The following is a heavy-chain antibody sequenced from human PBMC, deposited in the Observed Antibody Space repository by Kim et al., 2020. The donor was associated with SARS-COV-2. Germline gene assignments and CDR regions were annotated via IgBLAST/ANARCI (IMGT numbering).Heavy chain of an antibody. CDR3: AKGGYCSGGRCTHYFQH. CDR1: GFTFSTYD. CDR2: ISSSGEGT. J-gene: IGHJ1*01. D-gene: IGHD2-15*01. Sequence: GGSLRLSCAASGFTFSTYDMSWVRQGPGKGLEWVSAISSSGEGTFYADSVKGRFTISRDNSRDTLYLQLNNLRAEDTAVYYCAKGGYCSGGRCTHYFQHWGQGTPVTVSS. V-gene: IGHV3-23*01.